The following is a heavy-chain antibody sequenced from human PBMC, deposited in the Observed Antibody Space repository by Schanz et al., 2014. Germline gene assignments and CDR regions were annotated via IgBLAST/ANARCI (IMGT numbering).Heavy chain of an antibody. Sequence: VQLVESGGGLVQPGRSLRLSCAASGFTFDNYAMHWVRQAPGKGLEWVAHISFDGGKTYYADSVKGRFTISRDNTKNTLFLQMNNLRPEDTAMYFCARVGRDYISSSVLDSLHYWGQGSLVTVS. CDR2: ISFDGGKT. J-gene: IGHJ4*02. V-gene: IGHV3-30*04. CDR3: ARVGRDYISSSVLDSLHY. D-gene: IGHD6-6*01. CDR1: GFTFDNYA.